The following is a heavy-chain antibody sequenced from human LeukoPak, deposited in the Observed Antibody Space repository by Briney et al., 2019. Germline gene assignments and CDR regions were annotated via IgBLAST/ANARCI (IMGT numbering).Heavy chain of an antibody. V-gene: IGHV4-38-2*02. D-gene: IGHD5-24*01. J-gene: IGHJ4*02. CDR3: ASSSKDGYNLD. CDR2: IYHSVTA. CDR1: GYSISSGYF. Sequence: SETLSLTCTVSGYSISSGYFWGWMRQPPGKGLEWIGSIYHSVTAHYNPSLKSRVTISVDTSKNQFSLKLSSVTAADTAVYYCASSSKDGYNLDWGQGTLVTVSS.